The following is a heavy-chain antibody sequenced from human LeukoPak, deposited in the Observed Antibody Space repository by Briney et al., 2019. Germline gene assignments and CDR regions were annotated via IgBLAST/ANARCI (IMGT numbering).Heavy chain of an antibody. D-gene: IGHD1-26*01. CDR1: GGSFSGYY. Sequence: PSETLSLTCAVYGGSFSGYYWSWVRQPPGKGLEWIGEINHSGSTNYSPSLKSRVTISVDTSKNQFSLKLSSVTAAGTVVYYCSRAYSWSSFPYYYYYYMDVWGKETTVTVS. CDR2: INHSGST. V-gene: IGHV4-34*01. CDR3: SRAYSWSSFPYYYYYYMDV. J-gene: IGHJ6*03.